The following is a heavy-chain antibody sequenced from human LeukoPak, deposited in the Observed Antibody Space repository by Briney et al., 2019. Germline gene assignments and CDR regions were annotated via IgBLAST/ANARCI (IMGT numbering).Heavy chain of an antibody. Sequence: GGSLRLSXAASGFTFSSYSMNWVRQAPGKGLEWVSVINDSGETTYYAESVKGRFTISRDDSKNTLYLQMNSLRAEDTALYYCAKKTGYNYGFDFWGQGTLVTVSS. V-gene: IGHV3-23*01. D-gene: IGHD5-18*01. J-gene: IGHJ4*02. CDR1: GFTFSSYS. CDR3: AKKTGYNYGFDF. CDR2: INDSGETT.